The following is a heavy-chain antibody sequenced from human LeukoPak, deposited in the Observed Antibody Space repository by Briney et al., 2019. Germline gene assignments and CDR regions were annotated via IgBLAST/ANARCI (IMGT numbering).Heavy chain of an antibody. CDR1: GNYW. D-gene: IGHD1-14*01. Sequence: GGSLRLSCAASGNYWMHWVRQAPGKGLVWVSHINSDGSWTSYADSVKGRFTISRDSSKNTLFLQMNDLTVEDTARYYCARRPGNWGQGILVTVSS. V-gene: IGHV3-74*01. CDR2: INSDGSWT. CDR3: ARRPGN. J-gene: IGHJ4*02.